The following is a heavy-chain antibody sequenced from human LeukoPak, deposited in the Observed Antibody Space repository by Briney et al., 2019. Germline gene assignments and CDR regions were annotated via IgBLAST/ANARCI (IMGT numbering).Heavy chain of an antibody. Sequence: SETLSLTCTVSGGSISSSSYYWGWIRQPPGKGLEWIGSIYYSGSTYYNPSLKSRVTISVDTSKNQFSLKLSSVTAADAAVYYCARHQNVVVPAALDPWGQGTLVTVSS. V-gene: IGHV4-39*01. CDR3: ARHQNVVVPAALDP. D-gene: IGHD2-2*01. CDR1: GGSISSSSYY. J-gene: IGHJ5*02. CDR2: IYYSGST.